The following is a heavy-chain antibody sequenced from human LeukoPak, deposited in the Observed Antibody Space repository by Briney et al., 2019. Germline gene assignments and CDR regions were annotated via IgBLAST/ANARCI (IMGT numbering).Heavy chain of an antibody. V-gene: IGHV3-23*01. CDR1: GFTFSSYA. Sequence: GGSLRLSCAASGFTFSSYAMSWVRQAPGKGLEWVSAISGSGGSTYYADSVKGRFTISRDNSKNTLYLQMNSLRAEDTAVYYCANPPAGCSGGSCYNVGWFDPWGQGTLVTVSS. CDR2: ISGSGGST. CDR3: ANPPAGCSGGSCYNVGWFDP. J-gene: IGHJ5*02. D-gene: IGHD2-15*01.